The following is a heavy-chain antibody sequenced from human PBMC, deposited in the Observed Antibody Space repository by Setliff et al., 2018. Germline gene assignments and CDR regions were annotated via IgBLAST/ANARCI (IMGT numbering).Heavy chain of an antibody. CDR2: IYHTGRT. V-gene: IGHV4-38-2*01. J-gene: IGHJ4*02. D-gene: IGHD3-16*01. CDR1: NYSISSGYY. Sequence: SETLSLTCGVSNYSISSGYYWAWIWQPPGRGLEWIGSIYHTGRTNYNPSLKTRVTISVDTSKNQFSLRLTSVTAADTADYYCARRPPYWGFDYWGRGTLVTVSS. CDR3: ARRPPYWGFDY.